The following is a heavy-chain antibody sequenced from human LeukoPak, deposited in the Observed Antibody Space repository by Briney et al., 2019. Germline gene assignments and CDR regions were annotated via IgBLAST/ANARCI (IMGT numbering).Heavy chain of an antibody. CDR2: IWYDGINK. D-gene: IGHD3-10*01. CDR1: GPTFSSYS. CDR3: ARGTFPSTYYYGSGSYLSYYSYYYMDV. Sequence: GGSLRLSCAASGPTFSSYSMNWVRQAPGKGLEWVAFIWYDGINKYYADSVKGRFTISRDNSKNTLFLQMNSLRAEDTAVYYCARGTFPSTYYYGSGSYLSYYSYYYMDVWGKGTTVTISS. V-gene: IGHV3-33*08. J-gene: IGHJ6*03.